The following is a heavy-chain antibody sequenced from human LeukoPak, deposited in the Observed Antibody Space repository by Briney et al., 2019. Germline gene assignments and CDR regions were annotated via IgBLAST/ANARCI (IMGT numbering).Heavy chain of an antibody. CDR2: ISSSSSYI. Sequence: GGSLRLSCAASGFTFSSYTMNWVRQAPGKGLEWVSLISSSSSYIFYADSVKGRFTISRDNAKKSLYLQMNSLRAEDTAVYYCARGSSVVALDWGQGTLVTVSS. CDR1: GFTFSSYT. CDR3: ARGSSVVALD. D-gene: IGHD2-15*01. V-gene: IGHV3-21*01. J-gene: IGHJ4*02.